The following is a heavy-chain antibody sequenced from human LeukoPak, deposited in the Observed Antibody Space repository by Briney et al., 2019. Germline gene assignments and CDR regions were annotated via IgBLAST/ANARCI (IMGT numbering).Heavy chain of an antibody. CDR2: IYPGDADT. CDR3: ARQVGNAYYAAYFDY. J-gene: IGHJ4*02. Sequence: GESLKISCKGSGYNFTNYWIGWVRQMPREGLEWMGIIYPGDADTRYSTSFQGHVTISADKSISTAYRQWSSLKASDTAMYSCARQVGNAYYAAYFDYWGQGNLVTVSS. V-gene: IGHV5-51*01. CDR1: GYNFTNYW. D-gene: IGHD3-10*01.